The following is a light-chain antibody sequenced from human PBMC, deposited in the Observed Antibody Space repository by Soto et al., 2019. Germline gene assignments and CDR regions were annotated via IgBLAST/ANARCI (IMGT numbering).Light chain of an antibody. CDR2: DAS. Sequence: DIQMTQSPPTLSASVGDRVTITCRASQSISSWLAWYQQKPGKAPKLLIYDASSLESGVPSRFSGSGSGTEFTLTISSLQPDDFATYDCQQYNSYPIMYTFGQGTKLEIK. V-gene: IGKV1-5*01. CDR1: QSISSW. J-gene: IGKJ2*01. CDR3: QQYNSYPIMYT.